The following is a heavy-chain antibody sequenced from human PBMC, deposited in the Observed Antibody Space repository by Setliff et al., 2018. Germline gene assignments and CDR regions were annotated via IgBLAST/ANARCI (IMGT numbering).Heavy chain of an antibody. CDR1: GASIGSGSHY. V-gene: IGHV4-61*02. CDR3: RFWSGYYKNDY. D-gene: IGHD3-3*01. Sequence: SETLSLTCTVSGASIGSGSHYWSWIRQPAGRGLEWIGRIYTSGTTNYSPSLKSRVSISSDTSKNVISLKVNSVTAADTAVYYCRFWSGYYKNDYWGQGTLVTVSS. CDR2: IYTSGTT. J-gene: IGHJ4*02.